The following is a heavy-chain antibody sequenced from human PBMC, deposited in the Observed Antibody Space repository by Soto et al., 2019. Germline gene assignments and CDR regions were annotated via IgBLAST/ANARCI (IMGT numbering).Heavy chain of an antibody. Sequence: ASLKVSCKASGYTFTSYAMHWVRQAPGQRLEWMGWINAGNGNTKYSQKFQGRVTITRDTSATTAYMELSSLRSEDTAVYYCARGAAVSGMDVWGQGTTVTVSS. CDR3: ARGAAVSGMDV. V-gene: IGHV1-3*01. CDR1: GYTFTSYA. CDR2: INAGNGNT. J-gene: IGHJ6*02. D-gene: IGHD6-13*01.